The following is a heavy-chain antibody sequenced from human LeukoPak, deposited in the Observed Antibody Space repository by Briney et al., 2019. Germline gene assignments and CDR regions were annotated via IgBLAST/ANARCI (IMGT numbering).Heavy chain of an antibody. D-gene: IGHD3-22*01. J-gene: IGHJ4*02. CDR2: ISGSGGST. Sequence: GGSLRLSCAASGFTFSSYAMSWVRQAPGKGQEWVSAISGSGGSTYYADSVKGRFTISRDNSKNTLYLQMNSLRAEDTAVYYCAKLTRITMIVVVINTRAFFDYWGQGTLVTVSS. V-gene: IGHV3-23*01. CDR1: GFTFSSYA. CDR3: AKLTRITMIVVVINTRAFFDY.